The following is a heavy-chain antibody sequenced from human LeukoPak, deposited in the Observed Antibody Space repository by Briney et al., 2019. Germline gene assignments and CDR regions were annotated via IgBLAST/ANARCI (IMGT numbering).Heavy chain of an antibody. V-gene: IGHV3-48*03. CDR2: IDYDGGSG. D-gene: IGHD5-18*01. CDR1: GFTLSSYE. Sequence: PGGSLRLSCTVSGFTLSSYEMSWIRQAPGKGLEWVSSIDYDGGSGHYADSVKGRFTISRDNAKNSLYLQMNSLRAEDTAVYYCAREGQLWRYYDYWGQGTLVTVPS. CDR3: AREGQLWRYYDY. J-gene: IGHJ4*02.